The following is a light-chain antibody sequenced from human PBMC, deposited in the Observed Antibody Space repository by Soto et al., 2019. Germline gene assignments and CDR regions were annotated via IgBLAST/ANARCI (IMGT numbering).Light chain of an antibody. CDR1: ISNLGSNF. J-gene: IGLJ3*02. CDR2: RND. Sequence: QSVLTQPPSASGTPVQRVTISCSGSISNLGSNFVFWYQQLPGAAPKLLISRNDQRPSGVPDRFSGSKSGTSASLAISGLRSEDEADYHCAAWDDSLSGVVFGGGTQLTVL. CDR3: AAWDDSLSGVV. V-gene: IGLV1-47*01.